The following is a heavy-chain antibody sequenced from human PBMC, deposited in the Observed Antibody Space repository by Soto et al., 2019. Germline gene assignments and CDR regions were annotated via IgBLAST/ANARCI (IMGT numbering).Heavy chain of an antibody. D-gene: IGHD2-15*01. CDR1: GFSFSEYY. J-gene: IGHJ4*02. V-gene: IGHV3-11*06. CDR2: INSISSYT. Sequence: QVHLVESGGGLVKPGGSLRLSCAASGFSFSEYYMSWIRQAPGKGLEWVSYINSISSYTNYADSVKGRFTISRDNAKNSLYLQMNSLRAEDTAVYYCATDGLAGGPSHYWGQGTLVTVSS. CDR3: ATDGLAGGPSHY.